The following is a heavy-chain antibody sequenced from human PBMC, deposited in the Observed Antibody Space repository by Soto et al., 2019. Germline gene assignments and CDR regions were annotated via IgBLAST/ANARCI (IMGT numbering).Heavy chain of an antibody. Sequence: SQTLSLTCAISRDSVSGNSAAWNWIRQSPSRGLEWLGRTYYRSKWYNEYAESVKSRITINPDTSKNQFSLHLDSVTAEDTAVYYCARDPNSRGRINAFDVWGQGTMVTVSS. D-gene: IGHD6-19*01. J-gene: IGHJ3*01. CDR1: RDSVSGNSAA. V-gene: IGHV6-1*01. CDR3: ARDPNSRGRINAFDV. CDR2: TYYRSKWYN.